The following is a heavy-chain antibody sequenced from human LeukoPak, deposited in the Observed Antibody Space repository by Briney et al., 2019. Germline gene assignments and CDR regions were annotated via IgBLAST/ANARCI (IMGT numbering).Heavy chain of an antibody. V-gene: IGHV4-59*01. CDR2: IYYSGST. Sequence: PSETLFLTCTVSGASISSYYWSWIRQPPGKGLEWIGYIYYSGSTNYNPSLKSRVTISVDTSKNQFSLNLSSVTAADTAVYYCARVVAVAVYDYWGQGTLVTVSS. D-gene: IGHD6-19*01. CDR1: GASISSYY. CDR3: ARVVAVAVYDY. J-gene: IGHJ4*02.